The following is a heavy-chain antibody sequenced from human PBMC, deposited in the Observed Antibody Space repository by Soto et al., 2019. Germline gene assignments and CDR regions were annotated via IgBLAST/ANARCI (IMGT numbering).Heavy chain of an antibody. V-gene: IGHV1-69*12. D-gene: IGHD3-3*02. CDR1: GGTFRTSA. J-gene: IGHJ6*02. Sequence: QVQLVQSGAEVKKPGSSVKVSCKASGGTFRTSAISWVRQAPGQGLEWVGGIMPVFRRPKYAQNFQGRVTISADESTRKAYMELSSLRSDDTAVYYCARDKDRPQLGGNYYYILDVWGQGTAVTVSS. CDR3: ARDKDRPQLGGNYYYILDV. CDR2: IMPVFRRP.